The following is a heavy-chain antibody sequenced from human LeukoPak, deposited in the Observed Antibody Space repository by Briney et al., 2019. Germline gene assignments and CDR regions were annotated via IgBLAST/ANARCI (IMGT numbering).Heavy chain of an antibody. CDR3: ASRAGKPGNTPWCFDY. D-gene: IGHD1-7*01. Sequence: GGSLRLSCVASGFTFTNYWMTWVRQAPGKGPEWVANIRQDGSETNYVDSVRGRFTIARDNTKNSLYLQMTSLRGEDTAVYYCASRAGKPGNTPWCFDYWGQGALVTVSS. CDR2: IRQDGSET. V-gene: IGHV3-7*01. J-gene: IGHJ4*02. CDR1: GFTFTNYW.